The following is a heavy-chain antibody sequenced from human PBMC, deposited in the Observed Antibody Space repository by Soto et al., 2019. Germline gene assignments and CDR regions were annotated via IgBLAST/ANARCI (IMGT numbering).Heavy chain of an antibody. D-gene: IGHD3-10*01. V-gene: IGHV1-24*01. CDR2: FDAEDGKT. CDR1: GYTLTEFP. J-gene: IGHJ5*02. CDR3: AASSLLLWFGESGP. Sequence: GASVKVSCKVSGYTLTEFPMHWVRQAPGKGLEWMGGFDAEDGKTIYAQKFQGRVTMTRDTSTSTAYMELSSLRSEDTAVYYCAASSLLLWFGESGPWGQGTLVTVSS.